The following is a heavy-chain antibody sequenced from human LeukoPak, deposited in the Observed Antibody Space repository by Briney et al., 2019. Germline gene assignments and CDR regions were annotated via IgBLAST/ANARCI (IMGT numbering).Heavy chain of an antibody. D-gene: IGHD6-13*01. Sequence: PGGSLRLSCAASGFTFSSYGMHWVRQAPGKGLEWVAVISYDGSNKYYADSVKGRFTISRDNSKNTLYLQMNSLRAEDTAVYYCAKGRWYSGPFDYWGQGTLVTVSS. CDR1: GFTFSSYG. J-gene: IGHJ4*02. CDR3: AKGRWYSGPFDY. V-gene: IGHV3-30*18. CDR2: ISYDGSNK.